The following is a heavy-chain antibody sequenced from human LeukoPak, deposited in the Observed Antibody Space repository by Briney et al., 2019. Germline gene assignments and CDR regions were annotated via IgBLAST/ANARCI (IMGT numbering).Heavy chain of an antibody. CDR2: IKQDGSEK. CDR3: ARDPPTGDDPPGD. Sequence: GGSLRLSRAASGFTFSSYWMSWVRQAPGKGLEWVANIKQDGSEKYYVDSVKGRFTISRDNAKNSLYLQMNSLRAEDTAVYYCARDPPTGDDPPGDWGQGTVVTVSS. J-gene: IGHJ4*02. CDR1: GFTFSSYW. V-gene: IGHV3-7*01. D-gene: IGHD7-27*01.